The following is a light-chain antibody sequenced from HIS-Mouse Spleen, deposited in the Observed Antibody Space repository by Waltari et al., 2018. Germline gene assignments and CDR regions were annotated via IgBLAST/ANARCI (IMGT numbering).Light chain of an antibody. V-gene: IGLV2-14*01. J-gene: IGLJ2*01. CDR1: SSAVGGSNY. CDR2: EVS. CDR3: SSYTSSSPYVV. Sequence: QSALTQPASVSGSPGQSITISCTGTSSAVGGSNYVSWYQQHPGKAPKLMIYEVSNRPSGVSNRFSGSKSGNTASLTISGLQAEDEADYYCSSYTSSSPYVVFGGGTKLTVL.